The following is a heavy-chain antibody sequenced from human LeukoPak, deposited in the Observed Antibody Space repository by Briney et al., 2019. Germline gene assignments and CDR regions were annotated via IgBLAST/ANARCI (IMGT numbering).Heavy chain of an antibody. CDR1: GYTFTSYD. J-gene: IGHJ4*02. CDR3: ARGRPAAADY. Sequence: ASVKVSCKASGYTFTSYDINRVRQAPGQGLEWMGWMNPNSDNTGYAQKFQGRVTMTRNTSISTAYMELSSLRSEDTAVYYCARGRPAAADYWGQGTLVTVSS. CDR2: MNPNSDNT. D-gene: IGHD2-2*01. V-gene: IGHV1-8*01.